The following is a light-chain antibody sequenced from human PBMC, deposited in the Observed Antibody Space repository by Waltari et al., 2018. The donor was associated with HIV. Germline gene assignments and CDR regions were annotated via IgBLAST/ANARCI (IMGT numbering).Light chain of an antibody. CDR1: NSDVGDYKY. CDR2: EVN. V-gene: IGLV2-14*01. Sequence: QSALTQPASVSGSPRQSITISCTGTNSDVGDYKYVSWYQQHPDKAPTLMMSEVNNRPSGVFSRCFGSKSGNTASLTISGLQAADEADYYCSSYTDSRPLYVFGTGTKVTVL. CDR3: SSYTDSRPLYV. J-gene: IGLJ1*01.